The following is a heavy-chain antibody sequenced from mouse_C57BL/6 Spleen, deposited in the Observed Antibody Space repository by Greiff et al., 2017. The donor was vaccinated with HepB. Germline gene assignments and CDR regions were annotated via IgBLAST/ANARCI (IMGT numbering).Heavy chain of an antibody. CDR3: ERSNYSNHDY. CDR1: GYTFTSYW. D-gene: IGHD2-5*01. CDR2: IDPSDSYT. J-gene: IGHJ2*01. V-gene: IGHV1-50*01. Sequence: QVHVKQPGAELVKPGASVKLSCKASGYTFTSYWMQWVKQRPGQGLEWIGEIDPSDSYTNYNQKFKGKATLTADTSSSTAYMQLTSLTSEDSAVYYCERSNYSNHDYWGPGTTLTVSS.